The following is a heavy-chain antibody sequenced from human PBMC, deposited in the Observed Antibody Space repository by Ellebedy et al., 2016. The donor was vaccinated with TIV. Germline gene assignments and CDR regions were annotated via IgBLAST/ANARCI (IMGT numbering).Heavy chain of an antibody. CDR1: GGSFSGY. CDR2: INRGGST. D-gene: IGHD6-19*01. CDR3: ASLSSGWYNHFDY. Sequence: SETLSLXCAVYGGSFSGYWSWIRQPPGKGLEWIGEINRGGSTNYNPSLKSRVTISVDTSKNQFSLKLSSVTAADTAVYYCASLSSGWYNHFDYWGQGTLVTVSS. V-gene: IGHV4-34*01. J-gene: IGHJ4*02.